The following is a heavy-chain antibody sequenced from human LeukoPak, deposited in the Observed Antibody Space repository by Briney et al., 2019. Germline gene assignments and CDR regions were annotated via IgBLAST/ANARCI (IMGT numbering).Heavy chain of an antibody. CDR1: GGTFSSYA. D-gene: IGHD6-19*01. Sequence: GASVKVSCKASGGTFSSYAISWVRQAPGQGLEWMGRIIPIFGTANYAQKFQGRVTITTDESTSTAYMELSSLRSEDTAVYYCARFIAVAGTFRNWFDPWGQGTLVTVSS. V-gene: IGHV1-69*05. CDR2: IIPIFGTA. J-gene: IGHJ5*02. CDR3: ARFIAVAGTFRNWFDP.